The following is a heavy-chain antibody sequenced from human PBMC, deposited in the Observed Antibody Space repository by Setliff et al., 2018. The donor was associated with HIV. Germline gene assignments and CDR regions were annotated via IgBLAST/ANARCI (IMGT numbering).Heavy chain of an antibody. CDR2: INPKSGAT. D-gene: IGHD4-4*01. V-gene: IGHV1-2*02. CDR1: GYRFTDFY. Sequence: ASVKVSCKTFGYRFTDFYVNWVRQAPGQGLEWMGWINPKSGATKNAQKFQGRVTMTEDTSTDTAYMELTGLRSEDTAMYYCATVTYWGQGTLVTVSS. J-gene: IGHJ4*02. CDR3: ATVTY.